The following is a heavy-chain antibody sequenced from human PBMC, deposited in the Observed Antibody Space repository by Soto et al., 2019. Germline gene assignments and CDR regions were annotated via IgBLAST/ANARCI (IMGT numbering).Heavy chain of an antibody. Sequence: ASVKVSCKASGYTFTSYGISWVRQAPGQGLEWMGWISAYNGNTNYAQKLQGRVTMTTDTSTSTAYMELRSLRSDDTAVYYCARDFRPVVVAAIIYFDYRGQRTLVTVSS. J-gene: IGHJ4*02. CDR1: GYTFTSYG. V-gene: IGHV1-18*01. D-gene: IGHD2-15*01. CDR3: ARDFRPVVVAAIIYFDY. CDR2: ISAYNGNT.